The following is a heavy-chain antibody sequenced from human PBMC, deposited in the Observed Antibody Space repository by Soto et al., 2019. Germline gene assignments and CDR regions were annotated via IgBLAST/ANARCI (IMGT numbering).Heavy chain of an antibody. Sequence: QVQLVQSGAEVKKPGSSVKVSCKASGGTFSSYAISWVRQAPGQGLEWMGGIIPIFGTANYAQKFQGRVTMXXDXYXXTAYRELRSLRSEDTAVYYCARSVGWQQPRGGFDYWGQGTLVTVSS. CDR2: IIPIFGTA. CDR3: ARSVGWQQPRGGFDY. CDR1: GGTFSSYA. J-gene: IGHJ4*02. V-gene: IGHV1-69*12. D-gene: IGHD6-13*01.